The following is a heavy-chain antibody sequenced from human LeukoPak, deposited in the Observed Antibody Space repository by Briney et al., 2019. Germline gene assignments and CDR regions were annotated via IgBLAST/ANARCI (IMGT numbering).Heavy chain of an antibody. D-gene: IGHD5-24*01. CDR3: ARGARAGYNLEPFDY. J-gene: IGHJ4*02. V-gene: IGHV4-59*08. CDR1: GGSMSSYY. CDR2: IYYSGST. Sequence: SETLSLTRTVSGGSMSSYYWSWIRQPPGKGLEWIGYIYYSGSTKYNPSLKSRVTISVDTSKNQFSLKLSSVTAADTAVYYCARGARAGYNLEPFDYWGQGTLVTVSS.